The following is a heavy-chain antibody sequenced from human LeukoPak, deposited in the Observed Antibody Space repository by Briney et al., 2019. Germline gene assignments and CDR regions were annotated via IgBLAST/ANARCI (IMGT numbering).Heavy chain of an antibody. Sequence: PGESLKISCKGSGYSFTSYWIGWVRQMPGKGLEWMGIIYPGGSETQYMPSFEGQATISVDESTSTVYLQWSTLKASDTAMYYCARRNYYDVWFDPWGQGTLVTVSS. J-gene: IGHJ5*02. CDR2: IYPGGSET. D-gene: IGHD3-16*01. CDR3: ARRNYYDVWFDP. CDR1: GYSFTSYW. V-gene: IGHV5-51*01.